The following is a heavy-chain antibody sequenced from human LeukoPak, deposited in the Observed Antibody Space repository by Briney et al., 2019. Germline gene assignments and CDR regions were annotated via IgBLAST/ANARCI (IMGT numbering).Heavy chain of an antibody. D-gene: IGHD3-10*01. V-gene: IGHV3-33*06. Sequence: GGSLRLSCVGSGFTFSRYGMHWVRQAPGRGLEWVAVVWNDGSNKYYADSVKGRFTISRDNSKGTLYLEMNSLRAEDTAIYYCAKDADFARIYYYFDSWGQGTLVTVSS. J-gene: IGHJ4*02. CDR1: GFTFSRYG. CDR2: VWNDGSNK. CDR3: AKDADFARIYYYFDS.